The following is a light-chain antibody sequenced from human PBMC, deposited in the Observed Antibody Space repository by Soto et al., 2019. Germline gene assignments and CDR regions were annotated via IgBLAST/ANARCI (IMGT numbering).Light chain of an antibody. CDR3: QQANSFPRT. J-gene: IGKJ1*01. Sequence: DIQMTQSPSSVSASVGDRVTITCRASQGIGSWVAWYQQKPGKAPKLLIYSASSLQRGVPSRFSGSGSGTDFTLTISSLQPEDFATYYCQQANSFPRTFGQGTNVEIK. CDR1: QGIGSW. V-gene: IGKV1-12*01. CDR2: SAS.